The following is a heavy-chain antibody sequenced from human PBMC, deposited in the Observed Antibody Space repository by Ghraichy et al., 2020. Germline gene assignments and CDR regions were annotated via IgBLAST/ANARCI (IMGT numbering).Heavy chain of an antibody. J-gene: IGHJ4*02. D-gene: IGHD2-2*01. CDR1: GFTFSSYG. CDR3: AKAFRPHCSSTSCYRGLIDY. Sequence: GGSLRLTCAASGFTFSSYGMHWVRQAPGKGLEWVAVISYDGSNKYYADSVKGRFTISRDNSKNTLYLQMNSLRAEDTAVYYCAKAFRPHCSSTSCYRGLIDYWGQGTLVTVSS. CDR2: ISYDGSNK. V-gene: IGHV3-30*18.